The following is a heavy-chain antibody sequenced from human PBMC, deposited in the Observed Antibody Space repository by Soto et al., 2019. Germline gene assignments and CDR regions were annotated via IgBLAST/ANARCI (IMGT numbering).Heavy chain of an antibody. D-gene: IGHD3-3*01. CDR2: ISSTTNYI. CDR3: ARDRKTYYDFWSGYLTGY. V-gene: IGHV3-21*01. Sequence: GGSLRLSCAASGFTFTRYSMNWVRQAPGKGLEWVSSISSTTNYIYYADSMKGRFTVSRNTLHLQMNSLRAEDTAVYYCARDRKTYYDFWSGYLTGYWGQGTLVTVSS. J-gene: IGHJ4*02. CDR1: GFTFTRYS.